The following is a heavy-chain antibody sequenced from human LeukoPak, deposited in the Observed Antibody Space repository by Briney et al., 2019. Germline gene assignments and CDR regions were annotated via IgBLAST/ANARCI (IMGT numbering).Heavy chain of an antibody. J-gene: IGHJ2*01. CDR1: GGSISSYY. Sequence: ASETLSLTCTVSGGSISSYYWSWIRQPPGKGLEWIGYIYYSGSIYYNPSLKSRVTISVDTPKDQYSLKLNSVTAADTAVYYCARRARVASRPLDSRFFDLWGRGTLVTVSS. CDR2: IYYSGSI. V-gene: IGHV4-59*08. CDR3: ARRARVASRPLDSRFFDL. D-gene: IGHD6-6*01.